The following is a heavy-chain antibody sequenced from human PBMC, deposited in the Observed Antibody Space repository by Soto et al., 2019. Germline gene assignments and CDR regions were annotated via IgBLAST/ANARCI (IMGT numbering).Heavy chain of an antibody. V-gene: IGHV4-30-4*01. CDR3: AKSLIAPRPTVFSADY. CDR1: GGSISSGDYY. Sequence: SETLSLTCTVSGGSISSGDYYWSWIRQPPGKGLEWIGYIYYSGSTYYNPSLKSRVTISVDTSKNQFSLKLSSVTAADTAVYYCAKSLIAPRPTVFSADYWGQGTLVTVSS. D-gene: IGHD6-6*01. CDR2: IYYSGST. J-gene: IGHJ4*02.